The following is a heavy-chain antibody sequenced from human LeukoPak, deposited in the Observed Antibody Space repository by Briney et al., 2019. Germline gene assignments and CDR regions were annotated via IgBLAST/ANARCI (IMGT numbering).Heavy chain of an antibody. D-gene: IGHD6-13*01. CDR3: ARDPGTDFDY. Sequence: GGSLRLSCAASGFTVSSNYMSWVRQAPGKGLEWVSVVYSGGRTYYADSVKGRFTISRDNSKNTVYLQMNSLRAEDTAVYSCARDPGTDFDYWGQGTLVTVSS. J-gene: IGHJ4*02. CDR2: VYSGGRT. CDR1: GFTVSSNY. V-gene: IGHV3-53*01.